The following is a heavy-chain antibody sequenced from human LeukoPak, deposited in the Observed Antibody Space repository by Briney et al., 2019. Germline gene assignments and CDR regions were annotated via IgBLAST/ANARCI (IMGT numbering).Heavy chain of an antibody. V-gene: IGHV3-53*01. D-gene: IGHD3-22*01. Sequence: GGSLRLSCAASGFTVSSNYMSWVRQAPGKGLEWVSVIYSGGSTYYADSVKGRFTISRDNSKNTLYLQMNSLRAEDTAVYYCARDPNSSGYWGDAFDIWGQGTMVTVSS. CDR2: IYSGGST. J-gene: IGHJ3*02. CDR1: GFTVSSNY. CDR3: ARDPNSSGYWGDAFDI.